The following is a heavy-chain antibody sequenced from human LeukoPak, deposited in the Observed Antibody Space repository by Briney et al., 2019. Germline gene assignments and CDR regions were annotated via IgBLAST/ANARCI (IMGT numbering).Heavy chain of an antibody. CDR1: GGSISSSSYY. CDR3: ASGYFVHTFDF. J-gene: IGHJ4*02. V-gene: IGHV4-39*01. D-gene: IGHD2-2*03. CDR2: IYFSGNT. Sequence: SETLSLTCTVSGGSISSSSYYWGWIRQPPGKGLEWIGSIYFSGNTYYNPSLKTRVTISIDTSKNQFSLKLTSVTAADTAIFYCASGYFVHTFDFWGQGTLGTVSS.